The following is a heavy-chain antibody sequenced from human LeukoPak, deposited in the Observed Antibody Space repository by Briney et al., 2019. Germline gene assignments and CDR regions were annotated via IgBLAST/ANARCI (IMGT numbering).Heavy chain of an antibody. CDR3: AKNQSP. J-gene: IGHJ5*02. CDR1: GFTFSTYW. CDR2: VKPDGSQK. Sequence: PGGSLRLSCAASGFTFSTYWMSWVRQAPGKGLEWVAKVKPDGSQKDYVDSVKGRFTISRDNAKNSLYLQMNSLRAEDTAVYYCAKNQSPWGQGTLVTVSS. D-gene: IGHD1-14*01. V-gene: IGHV3-7*03.